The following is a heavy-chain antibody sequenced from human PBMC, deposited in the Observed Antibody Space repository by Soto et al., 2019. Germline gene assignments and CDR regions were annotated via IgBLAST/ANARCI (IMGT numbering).Heavy chain of an antibody. D-gene: IGHD3-10*01. V-gene: IGHV1-18*01. J-gene: IGHJ6*03. CDR2: ISAYNGNT. CDR3: ERLYGTARHNYYYYYMDV. Sequence: VASVKVSCKASGYTFTSYGISWVRQAPGQGLEWMGWISAYNGNTNYAQKLQGRVTMTTDTSTSTAYMELRSLRSDDTAVDYCERLYGTARHNYYYYYMDVWGKGTTVTVSS. CDR1: GYTFTSYG.